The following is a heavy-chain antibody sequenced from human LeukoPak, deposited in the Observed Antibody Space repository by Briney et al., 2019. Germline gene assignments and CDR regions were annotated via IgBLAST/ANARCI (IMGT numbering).Heavy chain of an antibody. J-gene: IGHJ4*02. CDR1: GFTFSTYS. V-gene: IGHV3-21*05. Sequence: GGSLRLSCAASGFTFSTYSMNWVRQAPGKGLEWVSHISSGTIDYADSVKGRFTISRDDAKNTMYLQMNSLRAEDTAVYYCGRGRNTAASEWGQGILVTVSS. CDR3: GRGRNTAASE. CDR2: ISSGTI. D-gene: IGHD5-18*01.